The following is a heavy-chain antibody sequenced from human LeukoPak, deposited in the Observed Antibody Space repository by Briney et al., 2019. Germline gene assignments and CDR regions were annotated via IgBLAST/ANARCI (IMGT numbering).Heavy chain of an antibody. CDR2: FDPEDGET. CDR1: GYTLTELS. D-gene: IGHD3-10*01. V-gene: IGHV1-24*01. CDR3: ATGYYYGSGSSSPFDY. Sequence: ASVKVSCKVSGYTLTELSMHWVRQAPGKGLEWMGGFDPEDGETIYAQKFQGRVTMTEDTSTDTAYMELSSLRSEDTAAYYCATGYYYGSGSSSPFDYWGQGTLVTVSS. J-gene: IGHJ4*02.